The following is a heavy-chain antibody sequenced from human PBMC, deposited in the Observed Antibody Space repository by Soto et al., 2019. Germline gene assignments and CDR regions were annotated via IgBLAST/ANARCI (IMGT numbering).Heavy chain of an antibody. V-gene: IGHV4-39*02. CDR3: ARDHDSSDRVFDD. CDR1: GGSISSSSYY. J-gene: IGHJ4*02. CDR2: IYYSGST. D-gene: IGHD3-22*01. Sequence: PSETLSLTCTVSGGSISSSSYYWGWIRQPPGKGLEWIGSIYYSGSTYYNPSLKSRVTISVDTSKNQFSLKLSSVTAADTAVYYWARDHDSSDRVFDDWGQGTLVNVSS.